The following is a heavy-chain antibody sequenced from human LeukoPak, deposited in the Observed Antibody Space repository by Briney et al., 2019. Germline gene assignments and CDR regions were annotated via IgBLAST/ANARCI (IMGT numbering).Heavy chain of an antibody. J-gene: IGHJ4*02. CDR3: ASHSSSWYGFDY. CDR2: ITADSGTT. D-gene: IGHD6-13*01. Sequence: GGSLRLSCAVSGFTFSTKSMNWVRQAPGKGLEWVSYITADSGTTYYADSVKGRFTISRDNSKNTLYLQMNSLRAEDTAMYYCASHSSSWYGFDYWGQGTLVTVSS. CDR1: GFTFSTKS. V-gene: IGHV3-48*01.